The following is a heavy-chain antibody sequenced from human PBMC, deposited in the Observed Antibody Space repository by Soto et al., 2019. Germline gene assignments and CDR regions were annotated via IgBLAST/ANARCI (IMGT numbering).Heavy chain of an antibody. CDR3: AKGQHCISTSCYFYHYGMDV. CDR1: GFTFSSYG. Sequence: QVQLVESGGGVVQPGRSLRLSCVASGFTFSSYGMHWVRQAPGKGLEWVAVISYDGSNKYYADSVKGRLTISRDNSKNTVYLQMHSLRGEDTAVYYCAKGQHCISTSCYFYHYGMDVWGQGTTVVVSS. J-gene: IGHJ6*02. V-gene: IGHV3-30*18. CDR2: ISYDGSNK. D-gene: IGHD2-2*01.